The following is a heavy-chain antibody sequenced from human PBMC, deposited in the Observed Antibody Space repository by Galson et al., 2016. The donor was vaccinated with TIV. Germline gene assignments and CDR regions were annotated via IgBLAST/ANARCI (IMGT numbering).Heavy chain of an antibody. J-gene: IGHJ4*02. Sequence: SLRLSCAVSGFSLKDYGTHWVRQAPGKGLEWVAVIGYDGTTKYYADSVKGRFTISRDNSQNTLFLQMNSLRAEDTAVYCCARTRDGGRHGGDYWGQGTLVTVSS. CDR2: IGYDGTTK. CDR1: GFSLKDYG. V-gene: IGHV3-33*01. CDR3: ARTRDGGRHGGDY. D-gene: IGHD3-16*01.